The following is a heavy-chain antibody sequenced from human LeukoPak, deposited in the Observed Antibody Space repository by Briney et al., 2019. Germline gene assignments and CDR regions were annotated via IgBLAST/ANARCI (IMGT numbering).Heavy chain of an antibody. V-gene: IGHV3-23*01. CDR3: AKDLANDGWPFEFDY. Sequence: GGSLRLSCAASGFTFSSYAMSWVRQAPGKGLEWVSGISGSGGSTYYADSVKGRFTISRDNSKNTLYLQMNSLRAEDTAVYFCAKDLANDGWPFEFDYWGQGTLLTVSS. CDR2: ISGSGGST. CDR1: GFTFSSYA. D-gene: IGHD5-24*01. J-gene: IGHJ4*02.